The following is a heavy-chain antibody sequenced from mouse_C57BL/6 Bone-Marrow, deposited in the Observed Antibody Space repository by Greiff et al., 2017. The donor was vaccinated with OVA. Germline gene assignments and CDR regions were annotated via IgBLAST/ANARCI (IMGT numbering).Heavy chain of an antibody. J-gene: IGHJ2*01. Sequence: VKLMESGAELVKPGASVKLSCKASGYTFTEYTIHWVKQRSGQGLEWLGWFYPGSGSITYHEKFKDKATLTADTSSSTVYMELSSLTSNDSAVFCGARHEGQINTVVAFDNWGQGTTLTVSS. CDR3: ARHEGQINTVVAFDN. D-gene: IGHD1-1*01. V-gene: IGHV1-62-2*01. CDR1: GYTFTEYT. CDR2: FYPGSGSI.